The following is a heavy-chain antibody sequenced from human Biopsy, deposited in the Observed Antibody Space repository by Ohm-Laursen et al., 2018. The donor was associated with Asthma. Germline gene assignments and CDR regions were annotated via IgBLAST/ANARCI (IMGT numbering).Heavy chain of an antibody. CDR1: GGSISSGGYS. CDR3: ARVPHYDILTGFTLRYYYGMDV. CDR2: IYYSGST. V-gene: IGHV4-31*11. J-gene: IGHJ6*02. D-gene: IGHD3-9*01. Sequence: PSDTLSLTCAVSGGSISSGGYSWSWIRQHPGKGLEWIGYIYYSGSTYYNPSLKSRVTISVDTSKNQFSLKLSSVTAADTAVYYCARVPHYDILTGFTLRYYYGMDVWGQGTTVTVSS.